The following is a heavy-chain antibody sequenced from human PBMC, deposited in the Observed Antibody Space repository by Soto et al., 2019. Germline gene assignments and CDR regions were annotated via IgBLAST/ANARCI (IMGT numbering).Heavy chain of an antibody. CDR2: IYWDDDK. V-gene: IGHV2-5*02. CDR1: GFSLSTSGVG. D-gene: IGHD2-15*01. CDR3: ARTVVVVAATQSYNWFDP. J-gene: IGHJ5*02. Sequence: VSGPTLVNPTQTLTLTCTFSGFSLSTSGVGVGWIRQPPGKALEWLALIYWDDDKRYSPSLKSRLTLTKDTSKNQVVLTMTNMDPVDTATYYCARTVVVVAATQSYNWFDPWGQGTLVTVSS.